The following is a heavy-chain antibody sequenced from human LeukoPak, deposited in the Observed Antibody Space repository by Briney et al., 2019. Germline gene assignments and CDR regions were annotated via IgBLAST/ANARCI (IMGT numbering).Heavy chain of an antibody. V-gene: IGHV4-34*01. CDR3: ARGIKYRGYSYGSAWFDP. Sequence: SETLSLTCAVYGGSFSGYYWSWIRQPPGKGLEWIGEINHSGSTNYNPSLKSRVTISVDTSKNQFSLKLSPVTAADTAVYYCARGIKYRGYSYGSAWFDPWGQGTLVTVSS. CDR2: INHSGST. D-gene: IGHD5-18*01. J-gene: IGHJ5*02. CDR1: GGSFSGYY.